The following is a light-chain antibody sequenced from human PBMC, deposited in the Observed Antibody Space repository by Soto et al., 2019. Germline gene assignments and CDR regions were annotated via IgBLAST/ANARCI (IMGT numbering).Light chain of an antibody. Sequence: DIQMTQSASYLGTSLGDTVTSPCQASQNINNYLNWYQQQPGRAPNLPIYDASNFEAGVPSRFRGSGSGTDFTFTISRLQPEEIATDYCQQYENLPTVGQGTRLEIK. CDR2: DAS. J-gene: IGKJ5*01. V-gene: IGKV1-33*01. CDR1: QNINNY. CDR3: QQYENLPT.